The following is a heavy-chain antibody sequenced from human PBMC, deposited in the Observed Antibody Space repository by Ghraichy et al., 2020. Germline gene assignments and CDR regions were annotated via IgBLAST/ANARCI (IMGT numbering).Heavy chain of an antibody. CDR3: AREYSSLYYYYYYGMDV. D-gene: IGHD6-13*01. V-gene: IGHV3-33*08. Sequence: GESLNISCAASGFTFSTYGMHWVRQAPGKGLELVAVIWYDGSNPYYVDSVKGRFTISRDNSKNTLYLQMNSLRVEDTAVYYCAREYSSLYYYYYYGMDVWGQGTTVTVSS. CDR2: IWYDGSNP. J-gene: IGHJ6*02. CDR1: GFTFSTYG.